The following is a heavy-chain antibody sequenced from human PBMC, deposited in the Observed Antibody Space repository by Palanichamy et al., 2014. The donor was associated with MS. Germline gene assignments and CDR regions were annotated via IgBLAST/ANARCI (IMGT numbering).Heavy chain of an antibody. CDR3: ARALVVSISEGDYFDS. J-gene: IGHJ4*02. Sequence: QVHLEQSGAEVKKPGASVKVSCKASGYFFSGYYIHWVRQGPLGQGLEWLGWINPSSGGTNYAHKFQDFVTLTRDKSTNTAFLEVTGLKSNDTAIYCCARALVVSISEGDYFDSWGQGTPVTVSS. D-gene: IGHD3-22*01. CDR1: GYFFSGYY. CDR2: INPSSGGT. V-gene: IGHV1-2*04.